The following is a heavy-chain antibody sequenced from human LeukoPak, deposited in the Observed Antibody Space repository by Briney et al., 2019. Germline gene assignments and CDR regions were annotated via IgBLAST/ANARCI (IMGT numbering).Heavy chain of an antibody. CDR3: ARDPDDYSNPYYYFGMDV. CDR1: GGSINSYY. Sequence: SETLSLTCTVSGGSINSYYWSWVRQPAGKGLEWIGRIYSTGSTNYNPSLKSRLTMSVDTSKNQFSLKLHSVTAADTAVYYCARDPDDYSNPYYYFGMDVWGPGTTVTVS. V-gene: IGHV4-4*07. D-gene: IGHD4-11*01. J-gene: IGHJ6*02. CDR2: IYSTGST.